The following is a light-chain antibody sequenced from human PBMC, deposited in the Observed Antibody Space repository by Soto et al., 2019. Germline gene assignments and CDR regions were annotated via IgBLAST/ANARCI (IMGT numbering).Light chain of an antibody. J-gene: IGKJ1*01. CDR3: QQYGSSPQWT. CDR2: GAS. Sequence: EIVFTQSPGTLSLSKGERATLFCRASQSVRSSYLAWYQQKPGQAPRLLIYGASSRATGIPDRFSGSGSGTDFTLTISRLEPEDFAVYYCQQYGSSPQWTCGQGTKGEI. CDR1: QSVRSSY. V-gene: IGKV3-20*01.